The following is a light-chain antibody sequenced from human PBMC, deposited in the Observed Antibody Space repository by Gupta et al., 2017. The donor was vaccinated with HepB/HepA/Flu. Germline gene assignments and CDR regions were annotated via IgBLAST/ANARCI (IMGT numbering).Light chain of an antibody. J-gene: IGKJ1*01. CDR2: RAT. CDR1: QGIRSC. Sequence: DIQMTQSPSTLSASVGDRVTITCRASQGIRSCLAWYQQKPGKAPKLLIYRATILESGVPSRFSGSGSGTEFTLTISSLQPEDFAIYYCQQLNGYPKTFGQGTRVEI. CDR3: QQLNGYPKT. V-gene: IGKV1-5*03.